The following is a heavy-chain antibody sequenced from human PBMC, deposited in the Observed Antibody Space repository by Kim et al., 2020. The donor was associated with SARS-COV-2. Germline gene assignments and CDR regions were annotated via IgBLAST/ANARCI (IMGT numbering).Heavy chain of an antibody. CDR1: GGSFSGYY. CDR3: ARGGPRGYSYGGRRGWFDP. Sequence: SETLSLTCAVYGGSFSGYYWSWIRQPPGKGLEWIGEINHSGSTNYNPSLKSRVTISVDTSKNQFSLKLSSVTAADTAVYYCARGGPRGYSYGGRRGWFDPWGQGTLVTVSS. V-gene: IGHV4-34*01. J-gene: IGHJ5*02. D-gene: IGHD5-18*01. CDR2: INHSGST.